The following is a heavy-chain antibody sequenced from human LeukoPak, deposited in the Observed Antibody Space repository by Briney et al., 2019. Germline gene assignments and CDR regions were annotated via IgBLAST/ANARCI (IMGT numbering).Heavy chain of an antibody. CDR2: IYRGGNT. Sequence: PGGSLRLSCAASGFTASSNYMSWVRQAPGKGLEWVSVIYRGGNTDYADSVKGRFTISRDNSTNTMYLQMNSLRVDDTAVYYCARVGYFDNTGLDYWGQGTLVTVSS. CDR3: ARVGYFDNTGLDY. V-gene: IGHV3-66*01. CDR1: GFTASSNY. D-gene: IGHD3-22*01. J-gene: IGHJ4*02.